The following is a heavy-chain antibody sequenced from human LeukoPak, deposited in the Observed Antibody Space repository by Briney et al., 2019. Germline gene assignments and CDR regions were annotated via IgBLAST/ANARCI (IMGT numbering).Heavy chain of an antibody. CDR2: ISSTSDYI. CDR1: GFTFSSNS. V-gene: IGHV3-21*01. Sequence: SGGSLRLSCAASGFTFSSNSMNWVRQAPGKGLEWVSSISSTSDYIYYADSVKGRFTISRDNAKNSLYLQMSSLRGEDTAVYYCAKGGGPYSGTFSGCWGQGTLVTVSS. J-gene: IGHJ4*02. CDR3: AKGGGPYSGTFSGC. D-gene: IGHD1-26*01.